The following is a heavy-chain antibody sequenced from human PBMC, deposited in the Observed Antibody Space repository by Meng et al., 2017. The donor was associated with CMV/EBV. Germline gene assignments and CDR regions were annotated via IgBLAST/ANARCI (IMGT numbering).Heavy chain of an antibody. V-gene: IGHV1-2*02. CDR3: ARGSGIAAAGTFDY. Sequence: QAGHAGAEVKKPGATVKVSFTAPGYTFTGYYMHWVRQAPGQGLEWMGWINPNSGGTNYAQKFQGRVTMTRDTSISTAYMELSRLRSDDTAVYYCARGSGIAAAGTFDYWGQGTLVTVAS. CDR1: GYTFTGYY. J-gene: IGHJ4*02. D-gene: IGHD6-13*01. CDR2: INPNSGGT.